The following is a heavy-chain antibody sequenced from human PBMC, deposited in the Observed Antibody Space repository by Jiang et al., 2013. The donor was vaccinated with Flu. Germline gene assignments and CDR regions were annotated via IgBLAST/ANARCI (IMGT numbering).Heavy chain of an antibody. CDR2: STPTLGT. CDR3: AREPQLPAPFDY. V-gene: IGHV7-4-1*02. D-gene: IGHD1-7*01. CDR1: GYTFTSYA. Sequence: CKASGYTFTSYAMNWVRQALDKGLSGWDGSTPTLGTQRMPRASQDGLVFSLDTSVSTAYLQISSLKAEDTAVYYCAREPQLPAPFDYWGQGTLVTVSS. J-gene: IGHJ4*02.